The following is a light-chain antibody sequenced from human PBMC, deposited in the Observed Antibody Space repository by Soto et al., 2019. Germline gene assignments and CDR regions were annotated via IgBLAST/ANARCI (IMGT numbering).Light chain of an antibody. CDR1: QSISSW. V-gene: IGKV1-5*01. CDR2: DAS. Sequence: DIQMTQSPSSVSASVGYRVTITFRASQSISSWLAWYQQKPGKAPKLLIYDASSLESGVPSRFSGSGSGTEFTLTISSLQPDDFATYYCQQYNSYSLTFGQGTKVDIK. J-gene: IGKJ1*01. CDR3: QQYNSYSLT.